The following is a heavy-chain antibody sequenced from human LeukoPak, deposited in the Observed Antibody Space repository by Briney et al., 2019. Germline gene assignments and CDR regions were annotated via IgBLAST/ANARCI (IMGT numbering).Heavy chain of an antibody. CDR2: IKQDGSEK. D-gene: IGHD2-8*01. CDR3: ARDDSSELYCTNGVCSPVAFDY. Sequence: GGSLGLSCAASGFTFSSYWMSWVRQAPGKGLEWVANIKQDGSEKYYVDSVKGRFTISRDNAKNSLYLQMNSLRAEDTAVYYCARDDSSELYCTNGVCSPVAFDYWGQGTLVTVSS. CDR1: GFTFSSYW. V-gene: IGHV3-7*01. J-gene: IGHJ4*02.